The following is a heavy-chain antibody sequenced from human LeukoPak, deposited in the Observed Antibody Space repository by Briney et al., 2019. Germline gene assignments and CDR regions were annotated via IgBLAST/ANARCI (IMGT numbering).Heavy chain of an antibody. J-gene: IGHJ4*02. CDR1: GYSISSGYY. Sequence: SETLSLTCAVSGYSISSGYYWGWIRQPPGKGLEWIGSIYHSGSTYYNPSLKSRVTISVDTSKNQFSLKLSSVTAADTAVYYCARGGYYYDSSGYRAFDYWGQGTLVTVSS. D-gene: IGHD3-22*01. CDR2: IYHSGST. V-gene: IGHV4-38-2*01. CDR3: ARGGYYYDSSGYRAFDY.